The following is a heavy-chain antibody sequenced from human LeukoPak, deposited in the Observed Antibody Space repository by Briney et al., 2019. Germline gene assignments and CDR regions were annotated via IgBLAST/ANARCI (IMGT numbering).Heavy chain of an antibody. J-gene: IGHJ5*02. Sequence: ASVKVSCKASGYTFTSYCISWVRQAPGQGLEWMGWISAYNGNTNYAQKPQGSVTMTTDTSTSTDYMELRSLRFDDTAVYYCARGGAVAGTVCWYDPWGQGTLVTVPS. V-gene: IGHV1-18*01. D-gene: IGHD6-19*01. CDR2: ISAYNGNT. CDR3: ARGGAVAGTVCWYDP. CDR1: GYTFTSYC.